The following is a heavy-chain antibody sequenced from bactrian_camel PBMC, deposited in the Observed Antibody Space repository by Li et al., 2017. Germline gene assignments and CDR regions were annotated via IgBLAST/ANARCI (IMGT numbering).Heavy chain of an antibody. CDR1: GFTSNLNC. D-gene: IGHD2*01. CDR2: IDTDGSA. V-gene: IGHV3S53*01. Sequence: HVQLVESGGGSVQAGGSLRLSCAASGFTSNLNCVGWFRQAPGKEREGVAAIDTDGSASYSGSVKGRFTTSRDKVENTLYLQMNSLTPEDTAMYFCAAEPAVFGYCGGGYYPTRGFWGQGTQVTVS. CDR3: AAEPAVFGYCGGGYYPTRGF. J-gene: IGHJ4*01.